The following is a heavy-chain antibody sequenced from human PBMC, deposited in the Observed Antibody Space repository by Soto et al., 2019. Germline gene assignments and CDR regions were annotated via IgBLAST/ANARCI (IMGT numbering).Heavy chain of an antibody. CDR3: ARDKGPYGDYEGYFDY. D-gene: IGHD4-17*01. CDR1: GFTFSSYG. CDR2: IWYDGSNK. Sequence: GGSLRLSCAASGFTFSSYGMHWVRQAPGKGLEWVAVIWYDGSNKYSADSVKGRFTISRDNSKNTLYLQMNSLRAEDTAVYYCARDKGPYGDYEGYFDYWGQGTLVTVSS. J-gene: IGHJ4*02. V-gene: IGHV3-33*01.